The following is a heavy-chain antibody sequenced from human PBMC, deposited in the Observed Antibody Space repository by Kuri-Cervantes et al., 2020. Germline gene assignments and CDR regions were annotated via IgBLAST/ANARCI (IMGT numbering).Heavy chain of an antibody. CDR3: ARDTGTAMAEFGGFDY. V-gene: IGHV3-33*01. CDR1: GFTFSSYG. Sequence: GESLKISCAASGFTFSSYGMHWVRQAPGKGLEWVAVIWYDGSNKYYADSVKGRFTISRDNSKNTLYLQVNSLRAEDTAVYYCARDTGTAMAEFGGFDYWGQGTLVTVSS. D-gene: IGHD5-18*01. J-gene: IGHJ4*02. CDR2: IWYDGSNK.